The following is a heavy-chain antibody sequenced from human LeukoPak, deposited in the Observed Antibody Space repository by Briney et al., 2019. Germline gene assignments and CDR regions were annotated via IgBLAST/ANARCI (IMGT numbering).Heavy chain of an antibody. Sequence: GASVKVSCKASGYTFTSYGISWVRQAPGQGLEWMGWISAYNGNTNYAQKLQGRVTMTTDTSTSTAYMELRSLRSDDTAVYYCARACDSSGYRSYNWFDPWGQGTLVTVSS. V-gene: IGHV1-18*01. J-gene: IGHJ5*02. CDR1: GYTFTSYG. D-gene: IGHD3-22*01. CDR3: ARACDSSGYRSYNWFDP. CDR2: ISAYNGNT.